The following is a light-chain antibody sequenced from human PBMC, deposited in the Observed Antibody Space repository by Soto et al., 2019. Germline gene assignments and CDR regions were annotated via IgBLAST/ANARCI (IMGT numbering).Light chain of an antibody. V-gene: IGLV2-14*03. CDR3: SAYTTSTTWV. CDR2: DVS. CDR1: SSDVGGYNY. Sequence: QSALTQPASVSRSPGQSITISCTGTSSDVGGYNYVSWYQQHPGKAPKLMIYDVSHRPSGVSNRFSGSKSGNTASLTSSGLQAEGEADYYCSAYTTSTTWVFGGGTKLTVL. J-gene: IGLJ3*02.